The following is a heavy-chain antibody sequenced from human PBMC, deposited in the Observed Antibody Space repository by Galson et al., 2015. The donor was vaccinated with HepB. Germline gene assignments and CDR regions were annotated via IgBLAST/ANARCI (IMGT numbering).Heavy chain of an antibody. D-gene: IGHD3-10*01. J-gene: IGHJ4*02. CDR1: GGTFSSYT. Sequence: SVKVSCKASGGTFSSYTISWVRQAPGQGLEWMGRIIPILGIANYAQKFQGRVTITADKSTSTAYMELSSLRSEDTAVYYCASSPYVGFGELYFDYWGQGTLVTVSS. V-gene: IGHV1-69*02. CDR2: IIPILGIA. CDR3: ASSPYVGFGELYFDY.